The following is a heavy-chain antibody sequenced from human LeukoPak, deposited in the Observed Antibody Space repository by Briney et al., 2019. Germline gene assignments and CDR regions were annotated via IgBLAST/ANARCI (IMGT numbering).Heavy chain of an antibody. CDR1: SGSIGSPTW. CDR2: IYHSGGS. V-gene: IGHV4-4*02. Sequence: MSSGTLSLTCAVSSGSIGSPTWWSWVRQPPGKGLEWIGEIYHSGGSKFDPSLESRVTISIDTSESQFSLRLTSVTAADTAVYYCASVTEYYHGWGTLASRAECLQQWGQGTLVTVSS. CDR3: ASVTEYYHGWGTLASRAECLQQ. J-gene: IGHJ1*01. D-gene: IGHD3-10*01.